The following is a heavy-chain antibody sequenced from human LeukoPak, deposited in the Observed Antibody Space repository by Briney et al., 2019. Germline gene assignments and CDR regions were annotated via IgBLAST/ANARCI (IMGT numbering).Heavy chain of an antibody. V-gene: IGHV3-23*01. Sequence: PGGSLRLSCAASGFSFSSYAMTWARQAPVKGLEWVSAISGDGTRTYYADSVKGRFTISRDNSKNTLYLEMSSLRVEDTAIYYCAKWPEGAMDYFDYWGQGTFVIVSS. CDR2: ISGDGTRT. D-gene: IGHD3-16*01. CDR3: AKWPEGAMDYFDY. J-gene: IGHJ4*02. CDR1: GFSFSSYA.